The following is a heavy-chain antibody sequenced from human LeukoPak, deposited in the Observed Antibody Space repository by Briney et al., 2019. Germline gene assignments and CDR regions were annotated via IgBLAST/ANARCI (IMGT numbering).Heavy chain of an antibody. Sequence: GGSLRLSCAAAGFTFSSYGMHWVRQSPGKGLEWVAFIRFDGGHIKYGDSVKGRFTISRDNSKKTLFLQMDSLRAEDTAVYYCARWDISAADIDYWGQGTLVTVSA. CDR3: ARWDISAADIDY. V-gene: IGHV3-30*02. CDR1: GFTFSSYG. CDR2: IRFDGGHI. D-gene: IGHD6-13*01. J-gene: IGHJ4*02.